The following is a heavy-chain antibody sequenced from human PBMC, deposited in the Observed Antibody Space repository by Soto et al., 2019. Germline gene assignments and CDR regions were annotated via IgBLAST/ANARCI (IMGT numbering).Heavy chain of an antibody. V-gene: IGHV4-30-4*01. CDR2: IYYSGST. Sequence: PSETLSLTCTVSGGSISSGDYYWSWIRQPPGKGLEWIGYIYYSGSTYYNPSLKSRVTISVDTSKNQFSLKLSSVTAADTAVYYCARRPLYYYYAMDVWGQGTTVTVSS. J-gene: IGHJ6*02. CDR3: ARRPLYYYYAMDV. CDR1: GGSISSGDYY.